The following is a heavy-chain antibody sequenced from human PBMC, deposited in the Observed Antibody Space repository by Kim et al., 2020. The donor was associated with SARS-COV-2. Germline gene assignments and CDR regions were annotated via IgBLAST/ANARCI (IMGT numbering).Heavy chain of an antibody. V-gene: IGHV3-23*01. CDR3: AKLRYTKLLWFGDDAFDI. J-gene: IGHJ3*02. CDR1: GFTFSSYA. D-gene: IGHD3-10*01. CDR2: ISGSGGST. Sequence: GGSLRLSCAASGFTFSSYAMSWVRQAPGKGLEWVSAISGSGGSTYYADSVKGRFTISRDNSKNTLYLQMNSLRAEDTAVYYCAKLRYTKLLWFGDDAFDIWGQGTMVTVSS.